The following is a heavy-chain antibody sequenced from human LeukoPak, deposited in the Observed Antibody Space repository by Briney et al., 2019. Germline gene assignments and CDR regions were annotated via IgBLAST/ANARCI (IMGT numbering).Heavy chain of an antibody. D-gene: IGHD6-13*01. J-gene: IGHJ6*04. Sequence: GGSPRLSCAACVFPFSGNSMQGVRQAPGKGLVGVVVISFDGNNKYYADSVKGRFTISRDNSKNTLYLQMDRLRPEDTAVYYCAKGFQWPTISWYGMGDWGEGTTVTVSS. V-gene: IGHV3-30*18. CDR1: VFPFSGNS. CDR3: AKGFQWPTISWYGMGD. CDR2: ISFDGNNK.